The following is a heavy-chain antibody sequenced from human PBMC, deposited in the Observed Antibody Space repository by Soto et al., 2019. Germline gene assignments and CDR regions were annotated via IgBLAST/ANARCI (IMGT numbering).Heavy chain of an antibody. D-gene: IGHD2-2*01. J-gene: IGHJ6*03. CDR1: GDSVSSNSAA. Sequence: KQSQTLSLTCAISGDSVSSNSAAWNWIRQSPSRGLEWLGRTYYRSKWYNDYAVSVKSRITINPDTSKNQFSLQLNSVTPEDTAVYYCARESLVVPAAELYYYYMDVWGKGTTVTISS. CDR2: TYYRSKWYN. V-gene: IGHV6-1*01. CDR3: ARESLVVPAAELYYYYMDV.